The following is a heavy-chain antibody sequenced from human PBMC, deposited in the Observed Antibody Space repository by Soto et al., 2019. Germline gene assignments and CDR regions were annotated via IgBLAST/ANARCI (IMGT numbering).Heavy chain of an antibody. CDR1: GFTFSSYS. CDR3: AKDGYYDSSGYFDY. D-gene: IGHD3-22*01. J-gene: IGHJ4*02. V-gene: IGHV3-23*01. CDR2: FRTSGDGGTT. Sequence: GGSLRLSCAASGFTFSSYSMSWVRQAPGKGLEWVSGFRTSGDGGTTYYADSVKGRFTISRDNSKNMLYLQMNSLRAEDTAVYYCAKDGYYDSSGYFDYWGQGTLVTVSS.